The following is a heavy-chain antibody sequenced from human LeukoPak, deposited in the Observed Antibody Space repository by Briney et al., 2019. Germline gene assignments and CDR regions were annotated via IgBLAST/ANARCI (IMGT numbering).Heavy chain of an antibody. CDR2: INPNSGST. V-gene: IGHV1-2*02. Sequence: GASVKVSCKASGYTFTGYYMHWVRQAPGQGLEWMGWINPNSGSTNYAQKFQGRVTMTRDTSISTAYMELSRLRSDDTAVYYCARDASMVRGAEGYFQHWGQGTLVTVSS. CDR1: GYTFTGYY. D-gene: IGHD3-10*01. J-gene: IGHJ1*01. CDR3: ARDASMVRGAEGYFQH.